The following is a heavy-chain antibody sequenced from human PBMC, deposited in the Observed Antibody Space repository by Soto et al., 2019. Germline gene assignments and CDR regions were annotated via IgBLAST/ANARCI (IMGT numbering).Heavy chain of an antibody. CDR1: GGSISSGGYY. J-gene: IGHJ5*02. CDR2: IYYSGST. Sequence: SETLSLTCTVSGGSISSGGYYWSWIRQHPGKGLEWIGYIYYSGSTYYNPSLKSRVTISVDTSKNQFSLKLSSVTAADTAVYYCAREPSGYCTNGVCPGVWFDPWGQGTRVTVSS. V-gene: IGHV4-31*03. D-gene: IGHD2-8*01. CDR3: AREPSGYCTNGVCPGVWFDP.